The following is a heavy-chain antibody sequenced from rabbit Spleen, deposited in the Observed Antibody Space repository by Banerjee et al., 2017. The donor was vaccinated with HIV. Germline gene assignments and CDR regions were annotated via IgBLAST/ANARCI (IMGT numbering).Heavy chain of an antibody. V-gene: IGHV1S40*01. CDR2: IYISAGST. CDR3: ARDVDTIYFRLGL. CDR1: GVSLRVTYM. D-gene: IGHD1-1*01. J-gene: IGHJ4*01. Sequence: SLEESGGGLGPPQGSLSLTSTDSGVSLRVTYMLCWVRQAPGKGLEWIGCIYISAGSTFYANWAKGRFTISETSSTTVTLQMTSLTAADTATYFCARDVDTIYFRLGLWGPGTLVTVS.